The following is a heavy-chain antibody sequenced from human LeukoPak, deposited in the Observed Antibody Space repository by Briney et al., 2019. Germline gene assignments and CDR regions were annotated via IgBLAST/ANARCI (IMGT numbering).Heavy chain of an antibody. CDR3: AKDRSVVRGVIAYWFDP. D-gene: IGHD3-10*01. CDR2: ISGDGVSP. CDR1: GFTFNNYA. J-gene: IGHJ5*02. Sequence: SGGCLRLSCAASGFTFNNYALAWVRQTPEKGLECVSAISGDGVSPYYVDSVRGRFTISRDNAKNSLYLQMNSLRAEDTALYYCAKDRSVVRGVIAYWFDPWGQGTLVTVSS. V-gene: IGHV3-23*01.